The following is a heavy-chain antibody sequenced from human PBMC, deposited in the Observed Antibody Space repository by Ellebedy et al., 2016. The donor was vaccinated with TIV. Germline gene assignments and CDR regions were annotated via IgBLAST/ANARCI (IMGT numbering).Heavy chain of an antibody. CDR2: IKGDGTDT. Sequence: GESLKISCAASGFTFSGYWMHWVRQAPGKGLEWVSRIKGDGTDTDYADSVKGRFTISRDNAKDTLYLQMNRLRPEDTAVYYCARRGASGWYWGYFESWGHGILVTVSS. D-gene: IGHD6-19*01. V-gene: IGHV3-74*01. J-gene: IGHJ4*01. CDR3: ARRGASGWYWGYFES. CDR1: GFTFSGYW.